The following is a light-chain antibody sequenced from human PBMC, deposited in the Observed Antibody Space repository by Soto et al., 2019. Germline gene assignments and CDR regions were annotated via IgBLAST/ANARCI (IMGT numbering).Light chain of an antibody. CDR3: QHYDIYGRLT. J-gene: IGKJ3*01. V-gene: IGKV1-5*01. CDR1: QTINNL. Sequence: DIQMTQSPSTLSASVGDTVTITCRNSQTINNLLAWYQKKPGKAPGPLIFDASTVNPGVPSRFSGSGSGTDCTLTISDLQPDDFATYYCQHYDIYGRLTFGPGTTVDIK. CDR2: DAS.